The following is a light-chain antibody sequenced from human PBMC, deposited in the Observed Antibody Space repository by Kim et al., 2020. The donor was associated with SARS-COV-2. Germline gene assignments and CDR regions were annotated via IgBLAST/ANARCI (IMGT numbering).Light chain of an antibody. CDR1: QSVSGSY. CDR2: DAS. J-gene: IGKJ1*01. V-gene: IGKV3-20*01. Sequence: SPGERATFSCRASQSVSGSYSAWYQQKPGQAPRLLIYDASTRATGIPDRFSGSGSGTDFTLTINRLEPEDFAVYYCQQYGSSPQTFGQGTKVDIK. CDR3: QQYGSSPQT.